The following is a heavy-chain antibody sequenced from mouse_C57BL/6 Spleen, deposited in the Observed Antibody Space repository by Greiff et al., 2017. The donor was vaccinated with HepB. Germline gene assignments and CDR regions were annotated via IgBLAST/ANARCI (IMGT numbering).Heavy chain of an antibody. CDR2: IYPGDGDT. J-gene: IGHJ4*01. CDR3: ARDLLRYYYAMDY. D-gene: IGHD1-1*01. Sequence: VQLQQSGPELVKPGASVKISCKASGYAFSSSWMNWVKRRPGKGLEWIGRIYPGDGDTNYNGKFKGKATLTADKSSSTAYMQLSSLTSEDSAVYFCARDLLRYYYAMDYWGQGTSVTVSS. V-gene: IGHV1-82*01. CDR1: GYAFSSSW.